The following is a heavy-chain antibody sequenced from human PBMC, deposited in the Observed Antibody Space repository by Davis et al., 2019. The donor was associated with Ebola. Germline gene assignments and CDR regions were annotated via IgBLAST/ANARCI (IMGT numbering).Heavy chain of an antibody. Sequence: SVTVSCKASGYTFTSYAISWVRQAPGQGLEWMGGIIPIFGTANYAQKFQGRVTITADKSTSTAYMELSSLRSEDTAVYYCARTAHGGAGDYWGQGTLVTVSS. CDR1: GYTFTSYA. V-gene: IGHV1-69*06. D-gene: IGHD2-21*01. CDR2: IIPIFGTA. CDR3: ARTAHGGAGDY. J-gene: IGHJ4*02.